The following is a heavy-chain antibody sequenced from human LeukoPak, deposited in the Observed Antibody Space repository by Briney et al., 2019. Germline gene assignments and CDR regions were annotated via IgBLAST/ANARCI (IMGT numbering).Heavy chain of an antibody. CDR2: INPNSGGT. V-gene: IGHV1-2*02. Sequence: GASVKVSCKASGYTFTDHYIHWVRQAPGQGLEWMGWINPNSGGTNYAQNFQGRVTMTRDTSISTAYMELSRLRSDDTAVYYCARGIVVVPSAIDYWGQGTLVTVSS. D-gene: IGHD2-2*01. CDR1: GYTFTDHY. J-gene: IGHJ4*02. CDR3: ARGIVVVPSAIDY.